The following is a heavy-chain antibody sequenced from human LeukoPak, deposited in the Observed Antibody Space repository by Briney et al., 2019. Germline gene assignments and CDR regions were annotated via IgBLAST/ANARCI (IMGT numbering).Heavy chain of an antibody. D-gene: IGHD1-26*01. J-gene: IGHJ4*02. CDR3: ARDPRVGGIGKFFDY. CDR2: IYTSGST. Sequence: PSETLSLTCTVSGGSISSGSYYWSWIRQPAGKGLEWIGRIYTSGSTNYNPSLKSRVTMSIDTSKNEFSLKVTSVTAADTAVYFCARDPRVGGIGKFFDYWGQGILVAVSS. V-gene: IGHV4-61*02. CDR1: GGSISSGSYY.